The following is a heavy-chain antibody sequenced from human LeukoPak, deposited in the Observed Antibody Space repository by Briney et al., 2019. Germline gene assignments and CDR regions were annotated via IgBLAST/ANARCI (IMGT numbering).Heavy chain of an antibody. Sequence: ASVKVSCKASGYTFTGYYMHWVRQAPGQGLEWMGWINPNSGGTNYAQKFQGRVTMTRDTSISTAYMELSRLRSDDTAVYYCARDLGYSYGPYYYYGMDVWGQGTTVTVSS. J-gene: IGHJ6*02. CDR1: GYTFTGYY. CDR2: INPNSGGT. D-gene: IGHD5-18*01. V-gene: IGHV1-2*02. CDR3: ARDLGYSYGPYYYYGMDV.